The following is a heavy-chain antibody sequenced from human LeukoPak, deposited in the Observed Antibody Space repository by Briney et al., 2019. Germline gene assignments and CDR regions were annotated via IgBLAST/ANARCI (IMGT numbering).Heavy chain of an antibody. V-gene: IGHV4-39*07. CDR3: ARGGGPSNWFDP. D-gene: IGHD4-23*01. J-gene: IGHJ5*02. CDR1: GGSISSSSYY. Sequence: SETLSLTCTVSGGSISSSSYYWGWIRQPPGKGLEWIGSISYSGSTYYNPSLKSRVTISVDTSKNQFSLKLSSVTAADTAVYYCARGGGPSNWFDPWGQGTLVTVSS. CDR2: ISYSGST.